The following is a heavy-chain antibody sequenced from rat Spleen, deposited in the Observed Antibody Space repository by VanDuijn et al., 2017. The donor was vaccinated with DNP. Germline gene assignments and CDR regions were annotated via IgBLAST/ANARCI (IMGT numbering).Heavy chain of an antibody. J-gene: IGHJ2*01. CDR1: GFIFSKYG. V-gene: IGHV5S13*01. CDR2: ISTVGNNA. CDR3: VRPDYYDGSYPRY. D-gene: IGHD1-12*02. Sequence: EVQLVESGGGLVQPGRSLKLSCAASGFIFSKYGMAWVRQAPTKGLEWVASISTVGNNAYYRDSVKGRFTISRDNAKSTLYLQMYSLRSEDMATYYCVRPDYYDGSYPRYWGQGVMVTVSS.